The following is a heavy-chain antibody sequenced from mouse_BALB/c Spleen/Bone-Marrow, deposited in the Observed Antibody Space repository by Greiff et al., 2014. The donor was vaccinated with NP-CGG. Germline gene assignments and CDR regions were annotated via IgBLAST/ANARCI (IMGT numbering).Heavy chain of an antibody. D-gene: IGHD3-3*01. J-gene: IGHJ3*01. CDR1: GYTFSSYW. V-gene: IGHV1-87*01. CDR2: IYPGDGDT. CDR3: AKEGRGAY. Sequence: QVQLKPSGGELARPGAFVKLSCKASGYTFSSYWVQWVKKRPGQGLEWIGAIYPGDGDTRYTQKFKGKATLTADKSSSTAYMQLSILASEDSAVYYCAKEGRGAYWGQGTLVTVSA.